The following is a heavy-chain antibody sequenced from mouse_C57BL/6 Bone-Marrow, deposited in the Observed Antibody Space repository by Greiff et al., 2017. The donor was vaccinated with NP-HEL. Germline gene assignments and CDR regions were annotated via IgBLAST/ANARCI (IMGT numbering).Heavy chain of an antibody. CDR1: GYAFTNYL. CDR3: ARERDYYGSFDY. J-gene: IGHJ2*01. CDR2: INPGSGGT. Sequence: VQLQQSGAELVRPGTSVKVSCKASGYAFTNYLIEWVKQRPGQGLEWIGVINPGSGGTNYNEKFKGKATLTADKSSSTAYMQLSSLTSEDSAVYFCARERDYYGSFDYWGQGTTLTVSS. V-gene: IGHV1-54*01. D-gene: IGHD1-1*01.